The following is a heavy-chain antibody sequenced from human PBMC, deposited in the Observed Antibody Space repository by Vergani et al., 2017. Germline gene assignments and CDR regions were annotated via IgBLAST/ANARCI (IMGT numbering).Heavy chain of an antibody. J-gene: IGHJ6*03. CDR2: IYYSGST. CDR3: ARGPRYYDFWSGYYSHYYYYMDV. D-gene: IGHD3-3*01. Sequence: QVQLQESGPGLVKPSQTLSLTCTVSGGSISSGDYYWSWIRQPPGKGLEWIGYIYYSGSTYYNPSLKSRVTISVDTSKNQFSLKLSSVTAADTAVYYCARGPRYYDFWSGYYSHYYYYMDVWGKGP. CDR1: GGSISSGDYY. V-gene: IGHV4-30-4*01.